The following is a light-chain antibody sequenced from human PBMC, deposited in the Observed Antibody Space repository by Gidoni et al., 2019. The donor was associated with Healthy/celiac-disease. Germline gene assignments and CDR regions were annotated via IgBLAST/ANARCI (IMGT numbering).Light chain of an antibody. Sequence: SELTQPASVSGSPGQAITISCTGTSSDVGDYNYVSWYQQHPGKAPKLMIFDVSNRPSGVSNRFSGSKSGNPASLTISGLQAEDEADYYCSSYTSSSTLVFGGGTELTVL. CDR1: SSDVGDYNY. CDR3: SSYTSSSTLV. CDR2: DVS. V-gene: IGLV2-14*01. J-gene: IGLJ3*02.